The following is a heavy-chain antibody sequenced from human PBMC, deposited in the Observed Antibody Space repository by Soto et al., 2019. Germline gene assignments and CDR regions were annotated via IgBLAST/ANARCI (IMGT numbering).Heavy chain of an antibody. CDR1: GFTFSSYA. V-gene: IGHV3-23*01. CDR3: TTTPTTYSSGWYFDY. J-gene: IGHJ4*02. D-gene: IGHD6-19*01. CDR2: ISGSGGST. Sequence: GGSLRLSCAASGFTFSSYAMSWVRQAPGKGLEWVSAISGSGGSTYYADSVKGRFTISRDNSKNTLYLQMNSLKTEDTAVYYCTTTPTTYSSGWYFDYWGQGTLVTVSS.